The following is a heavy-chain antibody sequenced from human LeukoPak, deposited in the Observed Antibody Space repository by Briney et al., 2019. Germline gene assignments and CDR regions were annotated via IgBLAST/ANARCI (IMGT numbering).Heavy chain of an antibody. Sequence: PGGSLRLSCAASGFTFSSYEMNWVRQAPGKGLEWVSYISSSCSTMYYADSVKGRFTISRDNAKNSLSLQMNSLRAEDTAVYYCARSPAGANYYLDVWGKGTTVTISS. CDR2: ISSSCSTM. CDR1: GFTFSSYE. V-gene: IGHV3-48*03. CDR3: ARSPAGANYYLDV. D-gene: IGHD1-14*01. J-gene: IGHJ6*03.